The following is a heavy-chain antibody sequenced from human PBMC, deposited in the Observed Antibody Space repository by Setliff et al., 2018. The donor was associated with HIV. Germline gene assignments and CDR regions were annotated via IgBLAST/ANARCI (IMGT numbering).Heavy chain of an antibody. D-gene: IGHD1-1*01. CDR3: AQLGMVDDFDY. J-gene: IGHJ4*02. CDR1: GDSVSSRSYY. CDR2: IYYSGST. V-gene: IGHV4-61*03. Sequence: SETLSLTCTVSGDSVSSRSYYWSWIRQPPGKGLEWIGYIYYSGSTNYNPSLKSRVTISVDTSKTHFSLKLRSVTAADTAVYYCAQLGMVDDFDYWGQGTLVTVSS.